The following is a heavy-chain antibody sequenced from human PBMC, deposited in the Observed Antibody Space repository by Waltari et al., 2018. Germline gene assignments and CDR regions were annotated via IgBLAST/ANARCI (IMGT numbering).Heavy chain of an antibody. J-gene: IGHJ4*02. CDR2: INHRGNI. V-gene: IGHV4-34*02. Sequence: QVQLQQWGARLLKPSETLSLTCAVAGGSSSGPYWAWIRQAPWKGREWIGEINHRGNINHNPSLKSRVTISVDTSKSQFSLSLNSVTAADTAVYYCARNSRDGYRLPGIIAYWGQGSLVTVSS. CDR3: ARNSRDGYRLPGIIAY. CDR1: GGSSSGPY. D-gene: IGHD2-21*01.